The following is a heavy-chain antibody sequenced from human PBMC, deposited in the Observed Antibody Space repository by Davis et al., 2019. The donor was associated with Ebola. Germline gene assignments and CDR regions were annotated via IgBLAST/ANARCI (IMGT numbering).Heavy chain of an antibody. V-gene: IGHV4-61*01. J-gene: IGHJ4*02. Sequence: GSLRLSCTVSGGSVSSGYYYWSWVRQPPGKGLEWIGYIYYSGSTNYNPSLKGRVTISVDTSKTQFSLKLSSVTAADTAVYYCARADPFLMYWGQGALVTVSS. CDR2: IYYSGST. CDR1: GGSVSSGYYY. D-gene: IGHD2-8*01. CDR3: ARADPFLMY.